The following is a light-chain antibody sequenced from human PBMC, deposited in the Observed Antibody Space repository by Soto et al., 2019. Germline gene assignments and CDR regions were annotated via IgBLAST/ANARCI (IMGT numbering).Light chain of an antibody. Sequence: IVLTQSPATLSLSPGESATLSCRASQSVGTYLAWYQQKPGQAPSLLIYDASNRATGIPARFSGSGSGTDFTLTISSAEPEDFAVYYCQQGYNRPTFGRGTRLEIK. CDR2: DAS. J-gene: IGKJ5*01. V-gene: IGKV3-11*01. CDR1: QSVGTY. CDR3: QQGYNRPT.